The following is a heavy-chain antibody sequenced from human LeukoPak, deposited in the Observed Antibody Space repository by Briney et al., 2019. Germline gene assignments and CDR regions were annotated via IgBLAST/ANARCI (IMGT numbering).Heavy chain of an antibody. Sequence: SETLSHTCTVSGGSISSYYWSWIRQPPGKGLEWIGYIYYSGSTNYNPSLKSRVTISVDTSKNQFSLKLSSVTAADTAVYYCARGRYYGPYWFDPWGQGTLVTVPS. D-gene: IGHD3-10*01. J-gene: IGHJ5*02. CDR1: GGSISSYY. V-gene: IGHV4-59*01. CDR2: IYYSGST. CDR3: ARGRYYGPYWFDP.